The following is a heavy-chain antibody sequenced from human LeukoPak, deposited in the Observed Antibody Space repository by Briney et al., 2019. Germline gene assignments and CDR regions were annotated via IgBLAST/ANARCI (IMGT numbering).Heavy chain of an antibody. CDR1: GGTFSSYA. CDR3: ARSPPGLIYMDV. Sequence: SVKVSCKASGGTFSSYAISWVRQAPGQGFEWMGGLIPIFGTANYAQNFQGRVMITADESTSTAYMELSSLRSEDTAVYYCARSPPGLIYMDVWGKGTTVSVSS. J-gene: IGHJ6*03. V-gene: IGHV1-69*13. CDR2: LIPIFGTA. D-gene: IGHD2-8*01.